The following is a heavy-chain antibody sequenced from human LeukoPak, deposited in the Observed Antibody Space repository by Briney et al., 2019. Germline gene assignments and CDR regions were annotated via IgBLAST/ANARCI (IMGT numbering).Heavy chain of an antibody. V-gene: IGHV1-69*01. Sequence: SVKVSCKASGGTFSRYAITWVRQAPGQGLEWMGGIIPIFGTANYAQKFQGRVTITADESTSTDYMELSSLRSEDTAVYYCARGEGREDIVVVPAAMFDYWGQGTLVTVSS. J-gene: IGHJ4*02. CDR1: GGTFSRYA. CDR3: ARGEGREDIVVVPAAMFDY. CDR2: IIPIFGTA. D-gene: IGHD2-2*01.